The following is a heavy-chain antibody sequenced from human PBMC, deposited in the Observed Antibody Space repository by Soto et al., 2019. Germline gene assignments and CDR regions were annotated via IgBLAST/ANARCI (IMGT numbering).Heavy chain of an antibody. CDR2: INAGNDNT. J-gene: IGHJ4*02. D-gene: IGHD3-22*01. V-gene: IGHV1-3*01. Sequence: ASVKVSCKASGYTFTSYAMHWVRQAPGQRLEWMGWINAGNDNTKYSQKFQGRVTITRDTSASTAYMELSSLRSEDTAVYYCARDGYYDSSGYSIFDYWGQGTLVTVSS. CDR1: GYTFTSYA. CDR3: ARDGYYDSSGYSIFDY.